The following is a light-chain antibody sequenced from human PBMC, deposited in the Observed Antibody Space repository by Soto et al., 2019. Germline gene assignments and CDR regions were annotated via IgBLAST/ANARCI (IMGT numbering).Light chain of an antibody. CDR1: RSVSSN. Sequence: IVMTQSPGRLSVSPWERATLSWRSSRSVSSNLAWYQQKPGQAPGLLIYGASTRATGIPARFSGSGSGTEFTLTISSLQPDDFATYYCQQYNTYPLTFGGGTKVDIK. CDR2: GAS. V-gene: IGKV3-15*01. J-gene: IGKJ4*01. CDR3: QQYNTYPLT.